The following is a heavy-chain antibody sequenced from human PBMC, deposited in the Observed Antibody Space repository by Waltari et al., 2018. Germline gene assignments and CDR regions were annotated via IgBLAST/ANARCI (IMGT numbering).Heavy chain of an antibody. J-gene: IGHJ5*02. CDR1: GYPLDSFE. CDR2: VSDSGGFT. D-gene: IGHD4-17*01. Sequence: EVKLVESGGTLVQPGGSLRLSCAASGYPLDSFETNWFRQAPGKGLEWVAYVSDSGGFTYYADSVEGRFTVSRDNAENSIFLQMNNLRSEDSAVYFCATTTTMGGYNWFGPWGLGTLVTVSS. V-gene: IGHV3-48*03. CDR3: ATTTTMGGYNWFGP.